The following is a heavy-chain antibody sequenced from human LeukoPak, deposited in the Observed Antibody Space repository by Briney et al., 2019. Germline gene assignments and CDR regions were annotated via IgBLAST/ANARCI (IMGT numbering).Heavy chain of an antibody. CDR1: GFIFDDYG. CDR2: INWNGDST. V-gene: IGHV3-20*04. Sequence: GGSLRLSCAASGFIFDDYGMSWVRQGPGKGLEWVSGINWNGDSTTYADSVKGRFTISRDNAKNSVYLQMNSLRPEDMALYYCVKDLGYGNAFDFWGQGTMVTVSS. D-gene: IGHD5-18*01. CDR3: VKDLGYGNAFDF. J-gene: IGHJ3*01.